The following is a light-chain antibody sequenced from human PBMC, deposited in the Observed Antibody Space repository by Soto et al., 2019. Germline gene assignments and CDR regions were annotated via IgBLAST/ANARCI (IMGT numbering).Light chain of an antibody. V-gene: IGKV3-15*01. CDR3: QQYNSWPPWT. CDR2: GAS. CDR1: QSVSSN. Sequence: EIVMTQSPATLSVSPGERATLSCRASQSVSSNLAWYQQKPGQAPRLLIYGASTRATGIPARFSGSGSGTEFNLTISGLQAEDFAVYYCQQYNSWPPWTFGQGTKVEIK. J-gene: IGKJ1*01.